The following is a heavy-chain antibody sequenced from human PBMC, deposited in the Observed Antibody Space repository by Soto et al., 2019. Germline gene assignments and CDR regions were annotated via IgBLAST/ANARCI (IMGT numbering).Heavy chain of an antibody. CDR1: GFTFSSYA. D-gene: IGHD6-13*01. Sequence: GGSLRLSCAASGFTFSSYAMGWVHQAPGKGLEWVSAISGSGGSTYYADSVKGRFTISRDNSKNTLYLQMNSLRAEDTAVYYCAKDSYSSSWFRDDAFDIWGQGTMVTVSS. J-gene: IGHJ3*02. V-gene: IGHV3-23*01. CDR3: AKDSYSSSWFRDDAFDI. CDR2: ISGSGGST.